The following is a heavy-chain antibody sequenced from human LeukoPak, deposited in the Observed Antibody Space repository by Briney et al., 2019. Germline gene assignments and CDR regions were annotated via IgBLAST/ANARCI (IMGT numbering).Heavy chain of an antibody. CDR3: AEDRDYIMGIVDY. Sequence: GGSLRLSCAASGFTFSRNGMHWVRQAPGKGLEWVAVIWYDGSNEYYADSVKGRFTVSRDNSKNTMYLQMNSLRAEDTAVYYCAEDRDYIMGIVDYWGQGTLVTVSS. J-gene: IGHJ4*02. V-gene: IGHV3-33*06. CDR1: GFTFSRNG. D-gene: IGHD4/OR15-4a*01. CDR2: IWYDGSNE.